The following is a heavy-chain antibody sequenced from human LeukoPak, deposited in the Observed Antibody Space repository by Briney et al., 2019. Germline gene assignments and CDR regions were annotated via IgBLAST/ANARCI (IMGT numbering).Heavy chain of an antibody. V-gene: IGHV3-21*01. CDR3: ATIGYGAFDI. J-gene: IGHJ3*02. D-gene: IGHD5-12*01. CDR1: GFTFSSYN. Sequence: GGSLRLSCAASGFTFSSYNINWVRQAPGKGLEWVSSISSSSSYIYYADSVKGRFTISRDNAKNSLYLQMNSLRAEDTAVYYCATIGYGAFDIWGQGTMVTVSS. CDR2: ISSSSSYI.